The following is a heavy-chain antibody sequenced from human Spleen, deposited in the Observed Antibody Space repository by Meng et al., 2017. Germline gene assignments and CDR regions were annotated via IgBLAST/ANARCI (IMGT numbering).Heavy chain of an antibody. D-gene: IGHD3-10*01. CDR3: ARSGYYGSGSSYHYYYYGMDV. CDR2: IKWNGGST. CDR1: GFTFDDYG. V-gene: IGHV3-20*04. J-gene: IGHJ6*02. Sequence: GESLKISCAASGFTFDDYGMSWVRQAPGKGLEWVSGIKWNGGSTGYADSVKGRFTISRDNAKNSLYLQMNSLRAEDTALYYCARSGYYGSGSSYHYYYYGMDVWGQGTTVTVSS.